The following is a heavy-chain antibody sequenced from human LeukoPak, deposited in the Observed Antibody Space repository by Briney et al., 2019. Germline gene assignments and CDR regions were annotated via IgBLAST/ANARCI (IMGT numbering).Heavy chain of an antibody. Sequence: SETLSLTCTVSGGSISSYYWSWIRQPPGKGLEWIGYIYYSGSTNYNPSLKSRVTISVDTSKNQFSLKLSSVTAADTAVYYCARQNGYDFWSGYFDYWGQGTLVTVSS. V-gene: IGHV4-59*01. CDR2: IYYSGST. D-gene: IGHD3-3*01. J-gene: IGHJ4*02. CDR1: GGSISSYY. CDR3: ARQNGYDFWSGYFDY.